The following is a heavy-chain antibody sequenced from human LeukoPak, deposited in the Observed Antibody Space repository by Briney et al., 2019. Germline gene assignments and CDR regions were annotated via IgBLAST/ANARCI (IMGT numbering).Heavy chain of an antibody. D-gene: IGHD1-26*01. V-gene: IGHV4-30-2*01. Sequence: PSQTLSLTCAVSGGSISSGGYSWSWIRQPPGKGLEWIGYIYHSGSTNYNPSLKSRVTISVDTSKNQFSLKLSSVTAADTAVYYCATFSVSYSLGIWGQGTLVTVSS. J-gene: IGHJ4*02. CDR2: IYHSGST. CDR3: ATFSVSYSLGI. CDR1: GGSISSGGYS.